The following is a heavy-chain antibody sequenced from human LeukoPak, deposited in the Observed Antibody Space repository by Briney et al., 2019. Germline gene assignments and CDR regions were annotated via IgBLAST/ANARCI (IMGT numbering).Heavy chain of an antibody. Sequence: GGSLRLSCAASGFTFSSYAMRWVRQAPGKGLEWVSAISPSSGTFYADSVKGRFTISRDNSKNTLYLQMNSLRAEDTAVYYCARVASSSWYYYGVDVWGQGTTVTVSS. D-gene: IGHD6-13*01. J-gene: IGHJ6*02. CDR1: GFTFSSYA. CDR2: ISPSSGT. CDR3: ARVASSSWYYYGVDV. V-gene: IGHV3-23*01.